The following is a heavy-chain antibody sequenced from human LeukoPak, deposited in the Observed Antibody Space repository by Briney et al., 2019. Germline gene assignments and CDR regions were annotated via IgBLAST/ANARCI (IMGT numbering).Heavy chain of an antibody. CDR2: IIPIFGTA. Sequence: SVKVSCKASGGTFSSYAISWVRQAPGQGLEWMGGIIPIFGTANYAQKFQGRVTITADESTSTAYMELSSLRSEDTAVYYCARVGLRFLEYRDAFDIWGQGTMVTVSS. CDR1: GGTFSSYA. D-gene: IGHD3-3*01. CDR3: ARVGLRFLEYRDAFDI. V-gene: IGHV1-69*13. J-gene: IGHJ3*02.